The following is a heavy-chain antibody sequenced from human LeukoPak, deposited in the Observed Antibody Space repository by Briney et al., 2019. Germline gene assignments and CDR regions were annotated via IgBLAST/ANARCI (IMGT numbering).Heavy chain of an antibody. V-gene: IGHV4-39*01. CDR1: GGSISSSSYY. CDR3: ARHIHGDYVEAFDI. Sequence: SETLSLTCTVSGGSISSSSYYWGWIRQPPGKRLEWIGRIYYRGSTYYNPSLKSRVTISVDTSKNQFSLKLSSVTAADTAVYYCARHIHGDYVEAFDIWGQGTMVTVSS. D-gene: IGHD4-17*01. J-gene: IGHJ3*02. CDR2: IYYRGST.